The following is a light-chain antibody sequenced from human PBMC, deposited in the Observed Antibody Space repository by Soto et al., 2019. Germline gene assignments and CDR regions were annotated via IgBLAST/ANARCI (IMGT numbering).Light chain of an antibody. Sequence: EIVLTQSPATLSLSPGERATISCRASQSVSSYLAWYQQKPGQAPRLLIYDASNRATGIPARFSGSGSGTDFTFTISSLEPEDFAVYYCQQRSNWPWTFGQGTKV. CDR3: QQRSNWPWT. CDR1: QSVSSY. CDR2: DAS. V-gene: IGKV3-11*01. J-gene: IGKJ1*01.